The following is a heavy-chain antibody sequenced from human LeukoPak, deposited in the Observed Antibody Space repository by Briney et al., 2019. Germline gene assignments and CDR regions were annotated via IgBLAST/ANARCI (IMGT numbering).Heavy chain of an antibody. CDR2: ISAYNGNT. Sequence: ASVKVSCKASGYTFTSYGISWVRQAPGQGLGWMGWISAYNGNTNYAQKLQGRVTMTTDTSTSTAYMELRSLRSDDTAVYYCARGALILRYFDWLLDYGMDVWGQGTTVTVSS. D-gene: IGHD3-9*01. CDR3: ARGALILRYFDWLLDYGMDV. CDR1: GYTFTSYG. J-gene: IGHJ6*02. V-gene: IGHV1-18*01.